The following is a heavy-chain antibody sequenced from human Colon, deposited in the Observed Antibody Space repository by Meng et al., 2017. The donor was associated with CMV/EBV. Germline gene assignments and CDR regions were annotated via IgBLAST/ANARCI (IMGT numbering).Heavy chain of an antibody. CDR1: GYMFTGYY. V-gene: IGHV1-2*02. Sequence: ASVKVSCKASGYMFTGYYIHWVRQAPGQGLEWMGWVNPNNGFASLAQKFEGRVTMTRDTSINAVYMEFSSLRSDDTAVYYCARDNCGTSSCFKWGGVLYSFDTWGQGTEVTV. CDR2: VNPNNGFA. D-gene: IGHD2-2*01. J-gene: IGHJ3*02. CDR3: ARDNCGTSSCFKWGGVLYSFDT.